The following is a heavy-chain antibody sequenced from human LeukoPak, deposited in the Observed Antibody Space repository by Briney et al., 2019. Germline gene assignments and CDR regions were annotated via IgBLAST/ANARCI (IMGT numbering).Heavy chain of an antibody. CDR2: IYHSGST. D-gene: IGHD6-19*01. CDR1: GGSTSSSSYY. J-gene: IGHJ4*02. V-gene: IGHV4-39*07. Sequence: SETLSLTCTVSGGSTSSSSYYWVWIRQPPGKGLEWIGSIYHSGSTYYNPSLKSRVTISVDTSQSHFSLRLSSVTAADTAVYFCAKDGTVAGLFDNWGQGTLVTVSS. CDR3: AKDGTVAGLFDN.